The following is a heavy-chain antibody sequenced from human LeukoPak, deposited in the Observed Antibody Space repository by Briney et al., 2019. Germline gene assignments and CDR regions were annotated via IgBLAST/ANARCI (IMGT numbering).Heavy chain of an antibody. CDR1: GFTFSSFG. D-gene: IGHD3-22*01. CDR3: ARELPPVVRYYFDY. CDR2: IWYDGSSK. J-gene: IGHJ4*02. V-gene: IGHV3-33*01. Sequence: WGSLTLSCAASGFTFSSFGMHWVRQAPGKGLEWVAVIWYDGSSKHYADSVKGRFTISRDNSKNTLYLQMNSLRAEDTAVYYCARELPPVVRYYFDYWGQGTVVPVSS.